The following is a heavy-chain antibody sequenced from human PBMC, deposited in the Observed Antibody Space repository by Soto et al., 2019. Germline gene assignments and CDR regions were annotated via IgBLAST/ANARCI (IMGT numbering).Heavy chain of an antibody. D-gene: IGHD2-2*02. CDR2: ISAYNGNT. V-gene: IGHV1-18*04. CDR1: GYTFTSYG. CDR3: ASDKYCSSTSCYMLGYYSSGMDV. Sequence: ASVKISCKASGYTFTSYGISWVRQAPGQGLEWMGWISAYNGNTNYAQKLQSRVTMTTDTSTSTAYMELRSLRSDDTAVYYCASDKYCSSTSCYMLGYYSSGMDVWGQGTMFTAS. J-gene: IGHJ6*02.